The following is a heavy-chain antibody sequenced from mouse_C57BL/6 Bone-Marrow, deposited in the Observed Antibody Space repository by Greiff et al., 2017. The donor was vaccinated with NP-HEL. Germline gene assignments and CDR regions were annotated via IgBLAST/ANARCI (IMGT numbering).Heavy chain of an antibody. CDR3: ARRVLGAAGFAY. V-gene: IGHV5-2*01. Sequence: EVMLVESGGGLVQPGESLKLSCESYEYEFPSHDMSWVRKTPEKRLELVAAINSDGGSTYYPDTMERRFIISRDNTKKTLYLQMGRLRSEDTALYYCARRVLGAAGFAYWGQGTLVTVSA. J-gene: IGHJ3*01. CDR1: EYEFPSHD. CDR2: INSDGGST. D-gene: IGHD4-1*01.